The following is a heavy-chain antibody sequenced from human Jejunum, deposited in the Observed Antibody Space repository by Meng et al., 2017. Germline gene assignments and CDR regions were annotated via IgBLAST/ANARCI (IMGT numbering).Heavy chain of an antibody. CDR1: GFTFSNAW. CDR2: FSGTGIST. V-gene: IGHV3-23*01. Sequence: SGEVLVKPWWSLRLSFAASGFTFSNAWMSWGRQSPGKGLEWVSGFSGTGISTYYADSVKGRFTIARDNSKNTLYLQMNSLRAEDTAVYYCAKDFVRYCGTDCSTPIDYWGQGTLVTVSS. CDR3: AKDFVRYCGTDCSTPIDY. J-gene: IGHJ4*02. D-gene: IGHD2-21*02.